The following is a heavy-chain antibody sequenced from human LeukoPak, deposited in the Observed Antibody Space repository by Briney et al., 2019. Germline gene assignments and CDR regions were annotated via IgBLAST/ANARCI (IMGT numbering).Heavy chain of an antibody. CDR1: GFTFSDYY. CDR2: ISSSSSYT. Sequence: PGGSLRLSCAASGFTFSDYYMSWIRQAPGKGLEWVSYISSSSSYTNYADSVKGRFTISRDNAKISLYLQMNSLRAEDTAVYYCARDLDGVSFDYWGQGTLVTVSS. J-gene: IGHJ4*02. CDR3: ARDLDGVSFDY. V-gene: IGHV3-11*06. D-gene: IGHD1-1*01.